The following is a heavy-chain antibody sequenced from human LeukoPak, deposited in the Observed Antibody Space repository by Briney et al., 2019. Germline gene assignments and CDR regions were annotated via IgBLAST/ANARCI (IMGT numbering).Heavy chain of an antibody. D-gene: IGHD2-21*02. Sequence: PGGSLRLSCAASGFPFSSYWMHWVRQSPGKGLVWASRTSSDGSSTIYADSVKGRFTISRDNAKNTLYLQMNSLRAEDTAVYYCARDSGVGAAISSPDYWGQGALVTVSS. V-gene: IGHV3-74*01. CDR2: TSSDGSST. J-gene: IGHJ4*02. CDR3: ARDSGVGAAISSPDY. CDR1: GFPFSSYW.